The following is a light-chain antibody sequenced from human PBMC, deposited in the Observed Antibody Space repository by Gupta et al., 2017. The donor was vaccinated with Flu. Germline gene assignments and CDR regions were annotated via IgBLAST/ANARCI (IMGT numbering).Light chain of an antibody. Sequence: SSSNMGSNYVSWHQQFPGTAPKLLIYENDQRPSGIPDRFSGSKSGTSATLGITGLQTGDEADYYCATWDSSLRIVMFGGGTKLTVL. CDR1: SSNMGSNY. CDR2: END. CDR3: ATWDSSLRIVM. V-gene: IGLV1-51*02. J-gene: IGLJ3*02.